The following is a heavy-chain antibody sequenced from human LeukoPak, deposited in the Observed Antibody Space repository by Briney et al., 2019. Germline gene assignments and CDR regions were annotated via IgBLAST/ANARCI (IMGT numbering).Heavy chain of an antibody. J-gene: IGHJ4*02. V-gene: IGHV4-61*05. CDR2: IYYRGST. CDR3: SRASISIAGPFDY. Sequence: KSSETLSLTCTVSGGSISSRSYCWGWIRQPPGKGLEWIGYIYYRGSTSYNPSLNSRVTISVDTSKNQFSLRLSSVTTADTAVYYSSRASISIAGPFDYWGQGTLVTVSS. CDR1: GGSISSRSYC. D-gene: IGHD6-13*01.